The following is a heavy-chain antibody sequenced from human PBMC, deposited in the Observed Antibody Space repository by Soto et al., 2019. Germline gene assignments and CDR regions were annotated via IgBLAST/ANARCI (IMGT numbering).Heavy chain of an antibody. CDR2: ISYDGNNK. V-gene: IGHV3-30-3*01. D-gene: IGHD6-13*01. CDR1: GFTFSSYA. J-gene: IGHJ4*02. CDR3: ARDLKGGSSWFWDYFDC. Sequence: QVQLVESGGGVVQPGRSLRLSCAASGFTFSSYAMHWVRQAPGKGLEWVAAISYDGNNKYYAYSVKGRFTISRDNSKNTLLLQMNGLRTEDAAVYYCARDLKGGSSWFWDYFDCWGQGTLVTVSS.